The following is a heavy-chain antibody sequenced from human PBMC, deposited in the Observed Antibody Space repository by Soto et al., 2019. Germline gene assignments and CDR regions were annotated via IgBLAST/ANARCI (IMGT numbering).Heavy chain of an antibody. CDR3: TKGANSTFDA. D-gene: IGHD6-13*01. Sequence: PWESLKISCQGTGYRFSSSWIGWVRQKPGKGLEWLGNVYPSDSDVRYSPASEGQVTISADNSINTAYLQLLNLMASDTAIYYCTKGANSTFDAWGQGTRVTDAS. CDR2: VYPSDSDV. J-gene: IGHJ4*02. CDR1: GYRFSSSW. V-gene: IGHV5-51*01.